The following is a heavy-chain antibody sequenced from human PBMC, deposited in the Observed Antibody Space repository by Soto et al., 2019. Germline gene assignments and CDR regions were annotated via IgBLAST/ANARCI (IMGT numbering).Heavy chain of an antibody. J-gene: IGHJ6*02. V-gene: IGHV3-21*01. CDR2: ISDSGSYI. CDR1: GFAFSSYT. D-gene: IGHD2-2*01. CDR3: ARAEGGCSSTSCHSYGMDV. Sequence: NPGGSLRLSCAASGFAFSSYTMNWVRRAPGKXLEWVSSISDSGSYIFYGESVEGRFSISRDNAKNSLFLLLNSLRAEDTAVYYCARAEGGCSSTSCHSYGMDVWGRGTTVTVSS.